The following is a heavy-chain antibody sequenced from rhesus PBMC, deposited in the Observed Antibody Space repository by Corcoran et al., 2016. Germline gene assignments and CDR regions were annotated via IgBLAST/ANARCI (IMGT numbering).Heavy chain of an antibody. Sequence: QVQLQESGPGLVKPSETLSLTCAVSGGSFSGYYWGWIRQPPGKGLEWIGYISGSSGSTEYNPSLKSRVTISTDTSKNQCSLKRSSVTAADTAVYYCAREQLVHFDYWGQGVLVTVSS. CDR3: AREQLVHFDY. CDR2: ISGSSGST. J-gene: IGHJ4*01. CDR1: GGSFSGYY. V-gene: IGHV4-165*01. D-gene: IGHD6-13*01.